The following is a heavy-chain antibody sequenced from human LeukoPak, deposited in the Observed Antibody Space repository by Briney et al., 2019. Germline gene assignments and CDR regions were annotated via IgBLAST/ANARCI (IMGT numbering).Heavy chain of an antibody. CDR1: GYTFTTYW. V-gene: IGHV5-51*01. D-gene: IGHD2-2*01. CDR3: ARSGVPGAMTWFDP. Sequence: GESLKISCKGSGYTFTTYWIGWVRQMPGKGLEGVGIIYPGDSDTRYSPSFQGQVTISVDKSISTAYLQWRSLKASDTAMYYCARSGVPGAMTWFDPWGQGTLVTVSS. CDR2: IYPGDSDT. J-gene: IGHJ5*02.